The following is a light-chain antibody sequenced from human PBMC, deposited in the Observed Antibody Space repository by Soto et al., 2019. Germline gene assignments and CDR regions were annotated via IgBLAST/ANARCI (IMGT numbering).Light chain of an antibody. CDR2: AAS. Sequence: DIQMPQSPSSLSASVGDRVTITCRARESIARHLNWYQQKPGRAPKLLIYAASSLQNGVPSRFRGGGSGTDFTLTINNLQPEDFAAYYCQQTYSTLSITFGQGTRLEIK. CDR3: QQTYSTLSIT. CDR1: ESIARH. J-gene: IGKJ5*01. V-gene: IGKV1-39*01.